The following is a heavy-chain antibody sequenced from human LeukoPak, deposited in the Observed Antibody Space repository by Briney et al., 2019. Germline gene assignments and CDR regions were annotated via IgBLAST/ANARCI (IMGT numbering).Heavy chain of an antibody. D-gene: IGHD4-23*01. V-gene: IGHV1-46*01. J-gene: IGHJ4*02. Sequence: GASVKVSCKASGYTFTSYYVHWVRQAPGQGLEWMGIINSHFATTQYAQKLQERLTMTRDTSTSTVYVELSSLRSEDTAVYYCARESSPQGSAGNSAPLGYWGQGTLVTVSS. CDR3: ARESSPQGSAGNSAPLGY. CDR1: GYTFTSYY. CDR2: INSHFATT.